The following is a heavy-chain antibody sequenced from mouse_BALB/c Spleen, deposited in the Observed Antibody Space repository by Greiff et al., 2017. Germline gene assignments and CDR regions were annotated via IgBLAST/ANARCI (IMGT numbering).Heavy chain of an antibody. CDR1: GYTFTSYW. CDR2: INPSTGYT. J-gene: IGHJ3*01. D-gene: IGHD2-12*01. CDR3: ARRGFYMTFAY. Sequence: VQLQQSGADLAKPGASVKMSCKASGYTFTSYWMHWVKQRPGQGLEWIGYINPSTGYTEYNQKFKDKATLTADKSSSTAYMQLSSLTSEDSAVYYCARRGFYMTFAYWGQGTLVTVSA. V-gene: IGHV1-7*01.